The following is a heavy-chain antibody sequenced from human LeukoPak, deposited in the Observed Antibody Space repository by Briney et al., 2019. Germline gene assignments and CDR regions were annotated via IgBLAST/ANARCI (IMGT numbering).Heavy chain of an antibody. V-gene: IGHV5-51*01. Sequence: GESLKIPCKGSGYSFSSYWVGWVRQMPGKGLEWMGIIYPGDSDTRYSPSFQGQVTISADKSISTGYLQWSSLKASDTAMYYCARSRWVQGGFDIWGQGTMVTVSS. CDR2: IYPGDSDT. CDR1: GYSFSSYW. CDR3: ARSRWVQGGFDI. D-gene: IGHD5-24*01. J-gene: IGHJ3*02.